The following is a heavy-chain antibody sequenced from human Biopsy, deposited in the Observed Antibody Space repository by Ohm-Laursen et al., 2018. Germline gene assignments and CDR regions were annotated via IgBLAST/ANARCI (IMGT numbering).Heavy chain of an antibody. J-gene: IGHJ4*02. CDR2: IYGGGFGT. D-gene: IGHD2-15*01. Sequence: GSLRLSCTASGFTFSDYAMSWVRQAPGKGLEWVAGIYGGGFGTYYADSVKGRFSISRDNSENTLYLHMNSLRAEDTAVYFCASLGRYCSGENCYGIDYWGQGTLVTVSS. CDR3: ASLGRYCSGENCYGIDY. CDR1: GFTFSDYA. V-gene: IGHV3-23*01.